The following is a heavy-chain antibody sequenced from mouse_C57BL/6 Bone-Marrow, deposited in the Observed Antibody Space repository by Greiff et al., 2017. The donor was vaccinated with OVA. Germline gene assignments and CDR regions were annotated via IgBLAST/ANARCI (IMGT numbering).Heavy chain of an antibody. CDR2: IWSGGST. J-gene: IGHJ3*01. CDR3: ARAYYSNYVEFAY. Sequence: VQRVESGPGLVQPSQRLSITCTVSGFSLTSYGVHWVRQSPGKGLEWLGVIWSGGSTDYNAAFISRLSISKDNSKSQVFFNMNSLQADDTAIYYCARAYYSNYVEFAYWGQGTLVTVSA. V-gene: IGHV2-2*01. D-gene: IGHD2-5*01. CDR1: GFSLTSYG.